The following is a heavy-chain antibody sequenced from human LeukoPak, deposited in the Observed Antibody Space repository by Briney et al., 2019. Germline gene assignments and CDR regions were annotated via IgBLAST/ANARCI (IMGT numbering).Heavy chain of an antibody. CDR2: IIPILGIA. CDR3: AKDMRPYSSSWKFDY. CDR1: GGAFSSYA. D-gene: IGHD6-13*01. V-gene: IGHV1-69*04. J-gene: IGHJ4*02. Sequence: GSSVKVSCKASGGAFSSYAISWVRQAPGQGLEWMGRIIPILGIAYYAQKFQGRVTITADKSTSTAYMELSSLRSEDTALYYCAKDMRPYSSSWKFDYWGQGTLVTVSS.